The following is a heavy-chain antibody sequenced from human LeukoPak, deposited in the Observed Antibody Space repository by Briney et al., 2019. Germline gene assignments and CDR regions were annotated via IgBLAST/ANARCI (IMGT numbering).Heavy chain of an antibody. V-gene: IGHV3-23*01. CDR3: AKDGSLIPRIVGATPYFDY. D-gene: IGHD1-26*01. J-gene: IGHJ4*02. Sequence: PGGSLRLSCAASGFTFSSYAMSWVRQAPGKGLEWVSAISGSGGSTYYADSVKGRFTISRDNSKNTLYLQMNRLRAEDTAVYYCAKDGSLIPRIVGATPYFDYWGQGTLVTVSS. CDR1: GFTFSSYA. CDR2: ISGSGGST.